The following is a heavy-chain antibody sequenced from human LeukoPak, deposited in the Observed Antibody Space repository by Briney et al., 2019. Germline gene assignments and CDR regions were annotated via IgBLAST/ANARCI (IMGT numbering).Heavy chain of an antibody. D-gene: IGHD2-2*01. CDR1: GFTFSSYA. V-gene: IGHV3-23*01. CDR2: ISGSGGST. Sequence: PGGSLRLSCAASGFTFSSYAMSWVRQPPGKGLEWVAAISGSGGSTYYPDCVKGRFTICRDNSKNTLYLQMTSLRAEDTAVYYCATPTVPAAITHSYYYYLDVWGKGTTVTVSS. J-gene: IGHJ6*03. CDR3: ATPTVPAAITHSYYYYLDV.